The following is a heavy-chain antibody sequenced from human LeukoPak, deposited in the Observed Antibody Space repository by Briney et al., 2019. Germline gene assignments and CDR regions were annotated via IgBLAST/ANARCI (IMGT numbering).Heavy chain of an antibody. CDR1: GFTFSSYA. CDR2: ISGSVGST. J-gene: IGHJ3*02. Sequence: GGSLRLSCAASGFTFSSYAMSWVRQAPGQGLEWVSAISGSVGSTYYADSVKGRFTISRDNSKNTLYLQMNSLRAEDTAVYYCAKGWVVLAANNAFDIWGQGTMVTVSS. D-gene: IGHD2-2*01. V-gene: IGHV3-23*01. CDR3: AKGWVVLAANNAFDI.